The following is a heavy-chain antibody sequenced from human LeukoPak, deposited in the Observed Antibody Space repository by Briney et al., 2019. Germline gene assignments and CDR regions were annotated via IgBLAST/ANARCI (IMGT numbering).Heavy chain of an antibody. D-gene: IGHD1-7*01. CDR2: ISGSGGST. CDR1: GFTFSNYG. J-gene: IGHJ6*03. CDR3: AKRRGLELTYYYHMDV. V-gene: IGHV3-23*01. Sequence: PGGTLRLSCAASGFTFSNYGMSWVRQAPGKGLEWVSVISGSGGSTYYADSVKGRFTISRDNSKNTLYLQMNSLRADDTAVYYCAKRRGLELTYYYHMDVWGKGTTVTVSS.